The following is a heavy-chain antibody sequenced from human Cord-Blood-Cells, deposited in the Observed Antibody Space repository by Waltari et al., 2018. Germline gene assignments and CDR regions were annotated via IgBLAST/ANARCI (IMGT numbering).Heavy chain of an antibody. V-gene: IGHV4-34*01. Sequence: QVQLQQWGAGLLKPSETLSLTCAVYGGSFSGYYWSWISQPPGKGLEWIGEINHSGSTNYNPSLKSRVTISVDTSKNQFSLKLSSVTAADTAVYYCARDIMCSGGSCYDYWGQGTLVTVSS. D-gene: IGHD2-15*01. CDR3: ARDIMCSGGSCYDY. CDR1: GGSFSGYY. J-gene: IGHJ4*02. CDR2: INHSGST.